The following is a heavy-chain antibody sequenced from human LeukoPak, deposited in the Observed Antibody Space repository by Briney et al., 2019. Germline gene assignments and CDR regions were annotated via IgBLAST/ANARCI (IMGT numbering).Heavy chain of an antibody. CDR2: INPSGGST. CDR3: ATTYGDYYFDY. CDR1: GYTFTGYY. V-gene: IGHV1-46*01. J-gene: IGHJ4*02. Sequence: AAPVKVSCKASGYTFTGYYMHWVRQAPGQGLEWMGIINPSGGSTSYAQKFQGRVTMTRDTSTSTVYMELSSLRSEDTAVYYCATTYGDYYFDYWGQGTLVTVSS. D-gene: IGHD4-17*01.